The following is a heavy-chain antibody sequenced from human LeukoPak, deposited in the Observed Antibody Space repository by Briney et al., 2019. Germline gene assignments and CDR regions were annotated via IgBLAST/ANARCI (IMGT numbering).Heavy chain of an antibody. D-gene: IGHD1-7*01. CDR1: GFPFSTIW. V-gene: IGHV3-15*01. CDR3: TTGNSLGRDGNYFFDF. CDR2: IKSKTEGGTM. J-gene: IGHJ4*02. Sequence: GGSLRLSCAASGFPFSTIWMNWVRQAPGKWLEWVGCIKSKTEGGTMDYAAPVKGRFTISRDDSKSTLYLQMNSLKTEDTAVYYCTTGNSLGRDGNYFFDFWGPGTLVTVSS.